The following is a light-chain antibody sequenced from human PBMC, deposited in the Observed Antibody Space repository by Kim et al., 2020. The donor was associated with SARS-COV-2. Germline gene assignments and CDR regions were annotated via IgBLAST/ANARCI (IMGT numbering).Light chain of an antibody. V-gene: IGKV3-20*01. CDR1: QSVNNNY. CDR3: HQYGNSPYT. J-gene: IGKJ2*01. Sequence: LSPGERATLSCRASQSVNNNYLAWYQQKPGQAPRLLIYGASTRATGTPETFSGSGSVTDFTLTISRLESEDFAVYYCHQYGNSPYTFGQGTKLEI. CDR2: GAS.